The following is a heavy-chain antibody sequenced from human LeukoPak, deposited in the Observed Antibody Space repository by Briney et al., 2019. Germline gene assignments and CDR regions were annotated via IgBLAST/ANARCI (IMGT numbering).Heavy chain of an antibody. CDR3: TRYLMGV. V-gene: IGHV3-7*01. CDR2: IKEDGSEK. J-gene: IGHJ6*02. CDR1: GFKFGSSW. Sequence: GGSLRLSCVGSGFKFGSSWMIWVRRAPGKGLEWVANIKEDGSEKFYVDSVKGRFTVSRDNAENSLYLQMNSLRPEDTAVYYCTRYLMGVWGQGTTVTVSS.